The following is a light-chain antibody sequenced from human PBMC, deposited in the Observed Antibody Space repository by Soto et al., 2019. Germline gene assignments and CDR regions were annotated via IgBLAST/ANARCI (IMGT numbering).Light chain of an antibody. CDR1: QNINTY. J-gene: IGKJ1*01. V-gene: IGKV1-39*01. CDR3: QQSYRLPA. CDR2: AAA. Sequence: DIQVTQSPSSLSASVGDRVTITCRASQNINTYLKWYQQKPGQAPKLLIYAAAYLQSGVPSRFRGSGSGTDFTLTSRSLQPEDLATYYCQQSYRLPAFGLGTKVEIE.